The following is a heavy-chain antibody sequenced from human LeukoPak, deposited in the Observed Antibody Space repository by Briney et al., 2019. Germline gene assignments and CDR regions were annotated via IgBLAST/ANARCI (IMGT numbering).Heavy chain of an antibody. CDR1: GGSFSPDY. J-gene: IGHJ4*02. CDR3: SREGYDILTGYYIVD. Sequence: SETLSLTCTVSGGSFSPDYWAWIRQTPRKGLEWIGYIHYSGSTNYNPSLQSRVTISEDMSKNQFSLKLSSVTAADTALYYCSREGYDILTGYYIVDWGQGTLVTVSS. V-gene: IGHV4-59*12. D-gene: IGHD3-9*01. CDR2: IHYSGST.